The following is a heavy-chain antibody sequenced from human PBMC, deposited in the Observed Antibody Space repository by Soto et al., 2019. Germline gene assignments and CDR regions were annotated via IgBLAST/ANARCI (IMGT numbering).Heavy chain of an antibody. CDR1: GSSINSSGYY. CDR2: MFYGVST. J-gene: IGHJ4*02. D-gene: IGHD3-3*02. Sequence: TVSGSSINSSGYYWGWIRQPPGKGLEWIGSMFYGVSTYYNPSLESRVTVSVDTSKNQFSLNLRSVTAADTAVYYCARLPSRHLVDYWGQGTLVTVSS. CDR3: ARLPSRHLVDY. V-gene: IGHV4-39*01.